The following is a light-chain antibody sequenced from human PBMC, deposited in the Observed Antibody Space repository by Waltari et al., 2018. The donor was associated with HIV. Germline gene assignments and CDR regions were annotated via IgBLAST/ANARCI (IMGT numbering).Light chain of an antibody. CDR3: QQYQSYSLFM. V-gene: IGKV1-5*03. CDR2: RAS. Sequence: DVHVTQLPSTLTASAGDRVSITCRVSQTIDNYLAWYQQRPGEAPNLLIYRASTLESGVPSKFSCSGSGTDFTLTINNLQPNDSATYYCQQYQSYSLFMFGPGTKVEIK. J-gene: IGKJ1*01. CDR1: QTIDNY.